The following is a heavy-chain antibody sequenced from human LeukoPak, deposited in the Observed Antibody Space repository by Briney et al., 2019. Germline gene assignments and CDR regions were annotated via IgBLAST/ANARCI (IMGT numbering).Heavy chain of an antibody. Sequence: SETLSLTCTVSGGSISSYYWSWIRQPPGKGLEWIGYIYYSGSTNYNPSLKSRVTVSVDTFKNQFSLKLSSVNAADTGVYYCARQGYCNSNSCIDYWGQGTLVTVSS. J-gene: IGHJ4*02. CDR3: ARQGYCNSNSCIDY. CDR1: GGSISSYY. D-gene: IGHD2-2*01. CDR2: IYYSGST. V-gene: IGHV4-59*08.